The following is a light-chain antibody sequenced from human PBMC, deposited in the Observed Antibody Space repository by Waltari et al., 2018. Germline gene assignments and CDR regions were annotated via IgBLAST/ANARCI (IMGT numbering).Light chain of an antibody. Sequence: QSALTQPASVSGSPGQSIPISCTGNSIDDVSYKYVSWYQQHPGKAPKLLIYDFSNRPSEVSNRFSGSKSGNTASLTISGLQTEDEATYYCTSYTGFSVRPYVFGTGTKVTVL. V-gene: IGLV2-14*03. CDR1: SIDDVSYKY. CDR3: TSYTGFSVRPYV. CDR2: DFS. J-gene: IGLJ1*01.